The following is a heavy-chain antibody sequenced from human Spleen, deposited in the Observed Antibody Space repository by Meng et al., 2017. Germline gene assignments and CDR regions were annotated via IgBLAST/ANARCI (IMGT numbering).Heavy chain of an antibody. CDR1: GFTFSGHA. V-gene: IGHV3-23*01. D-gene: IGHD3-16*01. CDR3: AKDRGTTIY. J-gene: IGHJ4*02. Sequence: GESLKTSCAASGFTFSGHAMNWVCQVPGKGLEWVSAITGSGGGTYYADSVKGRFTISRDNSKNTLYLQMNSLRAEDTAVYYCAKDRGTTIYWGQGTLVTVSS. CDR2: ITGSGGGT.